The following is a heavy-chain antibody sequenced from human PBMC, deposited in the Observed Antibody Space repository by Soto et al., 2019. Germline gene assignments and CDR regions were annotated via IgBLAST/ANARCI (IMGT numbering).Heavy chain of an antibody. CDR1: GGSFSGYY. CDR3: ARGTSKNTVAGTFLDY. J-gene: IGHJ4*02. CDR2: INHSGST. Sequence: SETLSLTCAVYGGSFSGYYWSWIRQPPGKGLEWIGEINHSGSTNYNPSLKSRVTISVDTSKNQFSLKLSSVTAADTAVYYCARGTSKNTVAGTFLDYWGQGTLVTVSS. D-gene: IGHD6-19*01. V-gene: IGHV4-34*01.